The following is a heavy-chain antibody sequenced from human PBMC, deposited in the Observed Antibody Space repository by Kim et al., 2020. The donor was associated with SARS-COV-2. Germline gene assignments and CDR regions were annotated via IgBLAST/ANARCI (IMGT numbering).Heavy chain of an antibody. Sequence: GESLKISCKGSGYTFSTYWIGWVRQMPGKGLEWMGIIYPGDSDTRYSPSFQGQVTISVDKSISTAYLQWSSLKASDTAMYYCARLFEVVNPFDPWGQGTLVTVSS. D-gene: IGHD2-15*01. V-gene: IGHV5-51*01. CDR3: ARLFEVVNPFDP. CDR1: GYTFSTYW. J-gene: IGHJ5*02. CDR2: IYPGDSDT.